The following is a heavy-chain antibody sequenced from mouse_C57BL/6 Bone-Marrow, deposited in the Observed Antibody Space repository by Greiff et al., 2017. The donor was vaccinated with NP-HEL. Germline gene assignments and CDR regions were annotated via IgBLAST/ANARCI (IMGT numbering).Heavy chain of an antibody. V-gene: IGHV5-6*01. Sequence: EVKPMESGGDLVKPGGSLKLSCAASGFTFSSYGMSWVRQTPDKRLEWVATISSGGSYTYYPDSVKGRFTISRDNAKNTLYLQMSSLKSEDTAVYYCARMGSSYYFDYGGQGTTLTVSS. CDR3: ARMGSSYYFDY. CDR1: GFTFSSYG. CDR2: ISSGGSYT. D-gene: IGHD1-1*01. J-gene: IGHJ2*01.